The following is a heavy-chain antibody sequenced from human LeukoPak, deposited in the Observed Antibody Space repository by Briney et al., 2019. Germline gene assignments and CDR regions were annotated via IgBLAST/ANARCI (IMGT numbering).Heavy chain of an antibody. Sequence: GESLKISCKASGYIFTTYWIGWVRQMPGKGLEWMGIIYPGDSDTTYSPSFQGQVTISVDKSISTAYLQWRSLKASDTAMYYCARCRGVTTDFDYWGQGTLVTVSS. J-gene: IGHJ4*02. V-gene: IGHV5-51*01. CDR3: ARCRGVTTDFDY. CDR1: GYIFTTYW. CDR2: IYPGDSDT. D-gene: IGHD3-10*01.